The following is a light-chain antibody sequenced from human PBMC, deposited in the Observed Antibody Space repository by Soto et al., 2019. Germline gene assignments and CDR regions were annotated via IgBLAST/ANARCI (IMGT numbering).Light chain of an antibody. CDR3: QQYGSSPRT. CDR2: GAS. V-gene: IGKV3-20*01. J-gene: IGKJ1*01. CDR1: QSVINKY. Sequence: EIVLTQSPGTLSLSPGERATLSCRASQSVINKYLAWYQQKPGQAPRLLIYGASNRASGVPDRFSGSGSGTDFTLTISRLEPEDFAVHYCQQYGSSPRTFGQGTKVEIK.